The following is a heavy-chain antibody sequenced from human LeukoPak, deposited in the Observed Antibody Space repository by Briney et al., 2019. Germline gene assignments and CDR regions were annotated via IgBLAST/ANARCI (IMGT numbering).Heavy chain of an antibody. CDR1: GFTFSNFW. J-gene: IGHJ4*02. V-gene: IGHV3-7*03. CDR3: ATPLDYYDSSGYHQGGD. CDR2: IKQDETEK. Sequence: PGGSLRLSCTASGFTFSNFWMGWVRQAPGKGLEWVANIKQDETEKFYLGSVKGRFTISRDNAKNSLYLQMNSLRVEDTALYYCATPLDYYDSSGYHQGGDWGQGTLVTVSS. D-gene: IGHD3-22*01.